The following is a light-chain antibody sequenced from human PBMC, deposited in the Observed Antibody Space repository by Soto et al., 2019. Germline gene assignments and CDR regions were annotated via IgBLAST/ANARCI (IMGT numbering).Light chain of an antibody. Sequence: DIQMTQSPSTLSASVGDRVTITCRASQSISSWLAWYKQKPGKAPNLLIYKASSLESGVPSRFSGSGSGTEFTLTISSLQPDDFATYYCQQYNSYSSWTFGQGTKVDIK. CDR2: KAS. CDR3: QQYNSYSSWT. CDR1: QSISSW. V-gene: IGKV1-5*03. J-gene: IGKJ1*01.